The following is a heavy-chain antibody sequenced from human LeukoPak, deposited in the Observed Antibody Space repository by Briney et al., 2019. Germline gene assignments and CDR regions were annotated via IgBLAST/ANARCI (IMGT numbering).Heavy chain of an antibody. CDR1: GFTFSSYS. CDR3: ARYVGAHFDY. Sequence: GGSLRLSCAASGFTFSSYSMNWDRQAPGKGLEWISYISSSSTTIHYADSVKGRFTISRDNAKNLLYLQMDSLRAEDTAVYYCARYVGAHFDYWGQGTLVTVSS. D-gene: IGHD1-26*01. J-gene: IGHJ4*02. CDR2: ISSSSTTI. V-gene: IGHV3-48*04.